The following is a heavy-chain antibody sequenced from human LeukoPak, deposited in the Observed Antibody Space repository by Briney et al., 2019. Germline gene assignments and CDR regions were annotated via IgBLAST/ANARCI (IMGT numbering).Heavy chain of an antibody. V-gene: IGHV3-9*01. CDR1: GFTFDGYG. Sequence: GGSLRLSCTASGFTFDGYGRGWVRQAPGKGLEGVSSISWNGGSIDYADSGKGRFTISRDDAKTSLYLQMNRLRPEDTALYYCVKDIAPPSSGTFDYWGQGTLVTVSS. CDR3: VKDIAPPSSGTFDY. CDR2: ISWNGGSI. J-gene: IGHJ4*02. D-gene: IGHD6-19*01.